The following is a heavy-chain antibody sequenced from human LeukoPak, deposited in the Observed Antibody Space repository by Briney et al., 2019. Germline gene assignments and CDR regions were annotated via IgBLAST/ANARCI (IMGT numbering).Heavy chain of an antibody. D-gene: IGHD3-10*01. CDR3: ARSVYNYGPGADY. J-gene: IGHJ4*02. V-gene: IGHV3-23*01. Sequence: GGSLRLSCAASGFTFSSYAMSWVRQAPGKGLEWVSGINDSGGSTYYADSVKGRFTISRDNAKNTLFLQMNSLRAEDTAVYYCARSVYNYGPGADYWGQGTLVTVSS. CDR2: INDSGGST. CDR1: GFTFSSYA.